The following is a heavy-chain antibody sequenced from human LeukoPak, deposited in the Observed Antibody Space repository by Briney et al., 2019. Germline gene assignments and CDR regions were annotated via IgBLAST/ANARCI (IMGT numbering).Heavy chain of an antibody. CDR2: ISSSSSYI. J-gene: IGHJ4*02. CDR3: ARDSSSDFDY. CDR1: GFTFSSYS. D-gene: IGHD3-22*01. V-gene: IGHV3-21*01. Sequence: GGSLRLSCAASGFTFSSYSMNWVRQAPGKGLEWVSSISSSSSYIYYADSVKGRFTISRDNAKKSLYLQMNSLRAEDTAVYYCARDSSSDFDYWGQGTLVTVSS.